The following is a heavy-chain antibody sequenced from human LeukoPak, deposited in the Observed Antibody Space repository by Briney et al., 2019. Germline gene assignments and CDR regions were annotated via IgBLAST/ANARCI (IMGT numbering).Heavy chain of an antibody. CDR1: GFTFSHFA. J-gene: IGHJ4*02. Sequence: GRSLRLSCAASGFTFSHFAIHWVRQAPGKGLEWVAVISYDGSNKFYADSVKGRFTISRDNSKSTLYLQMKSLRAEDTAVYYCARDASPYGDYVRYYFDYWGQGTLVTVSP. CDR3: ARDASPYGDYVRYYFDY. V-gene: IGHV3-30-3*01. CDR2: ISYDGSNK. D-gene: IGHD4-17*01.